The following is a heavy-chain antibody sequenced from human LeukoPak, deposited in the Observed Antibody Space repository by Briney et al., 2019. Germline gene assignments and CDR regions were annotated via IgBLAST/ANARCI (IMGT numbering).Heavy chain of an antibody. Sequence: SETLSLTCTVSGGSISSSSYYWGWIRQPPGKGLEWIGSIYYSGSTYYNPSLKSRVTISVDTSKNQFSLRLSSVTAADTAVYYCARVVGAIGATIDYWGQGTLVTVSS. CDR3: ARVVGAIGATIDY. V-gene: IGHV4-39*07. D-gene: IGHD1-26*01. CDR1: GGSISSSSYY. J-gene: IGHJ4*02. CDR2: IYYSGST.